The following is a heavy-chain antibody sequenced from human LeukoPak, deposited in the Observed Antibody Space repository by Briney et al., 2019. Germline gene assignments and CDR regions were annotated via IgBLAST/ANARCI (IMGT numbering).Heavy chain of an antibody. V-gene: IGHV3-21*01. CDR3: ARGNPFGGMEWLLGSYAFDI. D-gene: IGHD3-3*01. J-gene: IGHJ3*02. CDR2: ISSSSSYI. Sequence: PGGSLRLSCAASGFTFSSYSMNWVRQAPGKGLEWVSSISSSSSYIYYADSVKGRFTISRDNAKNSLYLQMNSLRAEDTAVYYCARGNPFGGMEWLLGSYAFDIWGQGTMVTVSS. CDR1: GFTFSSYS.